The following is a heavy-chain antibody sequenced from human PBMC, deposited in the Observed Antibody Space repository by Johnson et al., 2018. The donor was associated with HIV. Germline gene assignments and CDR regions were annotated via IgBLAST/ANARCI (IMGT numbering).Heavy chain of an antibody. J-gene: IGHJ3*02. V-gene: IGHV3-20*04. CDR2: SNWNGGST. CDR3: ARDIFYTDTAFDI. Sequence: VQLVESGGGLVQPGRSLRLSCAASGFTFDDYGMSWVRQAPGKGLEWVSGSNWNGGSTGYADSVKGRFTISRDNAKNSLYLQMNSLRAEDTALYYCARDIFYTDTAFDIWGQVTMVTVSS. CDR1: GFTFDDYG.